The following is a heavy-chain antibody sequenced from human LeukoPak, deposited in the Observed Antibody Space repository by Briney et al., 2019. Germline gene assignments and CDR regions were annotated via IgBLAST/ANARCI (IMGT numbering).Heavy chain of an antibody. D-gene: IGHD3-9*01. J-gene: IGHJ6*02. Sequence: GRSLRLSCAASGFGFSNCVMHWVRQAPGKGLEWVAVISYDGSNTYYTDSVKGRFTISRDNSKNTLYLQMNSLRAEDTAMYYCARNPPAAGWLYYGMDVWGQGTTVIVSS. V-gene: IGHV3-30-3*01. CDR1: GFGFSNCV. CDR2: ISYDGSNT. CDR3: ARNPPAAGWLYYGMDV.